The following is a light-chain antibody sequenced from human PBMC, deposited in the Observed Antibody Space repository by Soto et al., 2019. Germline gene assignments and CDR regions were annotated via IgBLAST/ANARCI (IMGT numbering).Light chain of an antibody. J-gene: IGLJ1*01. V-gene: IGLV3-21*02. CDR3: QVWDRSSDHYV. CDR2: DNT. Sequence: SYELTQPPSVSVAPGQTAGITGGGTNIGSKSVHWNQQKPGQAPVRVVYDNTDRPSGIPERFSGSNSGNTATLTISRVEAGDEADYYCQVWDRSSDHYVFGTGTKVTVL. CDR1: NIGSKS.